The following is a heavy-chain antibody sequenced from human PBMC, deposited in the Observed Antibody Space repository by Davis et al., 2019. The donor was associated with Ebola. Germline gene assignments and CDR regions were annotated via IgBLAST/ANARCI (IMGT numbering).Heavy chain of an antibody. V-gene: IGHV3-11*04. CDR2: ISSSGSTI. Sequence: GESLKISCAASGFTFSDYYMSWIRQAPGKGLEWVSYISSSGSTIYYADSVKGRFTISRDNAKNSLYLQMNSLRDEDTAVYYCAGRKTTMTSDLHSWGQGTLVTVSS. D-gene: IGHD4-17*01. CDR3: AGRKTTMTSDLHS. J-gene: IGHJ4*02. CDR1: GFTFSDYY.